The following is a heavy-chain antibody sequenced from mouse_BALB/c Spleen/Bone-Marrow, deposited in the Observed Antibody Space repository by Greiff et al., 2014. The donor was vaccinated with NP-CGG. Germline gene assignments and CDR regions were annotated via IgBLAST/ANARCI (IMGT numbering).Heavy chain of an antibody. V-gene: IGHV1S56*01. CDR3: ARGDYYRSVMDY. J-gene: IGHJ4*01. Sequence: LVESGPELVKPGASMRISCKASGYTFTTYFIHWVKQRPGQGLEWIGWIYPGNINIKYNENFKDKVTLTADKSSNTAHLQFSSLTSEDSAVYFSARGDYYRSVMDYWGQGTSVTVSS. CDR2: IYPGNINI. D-gene: IGHD2-14*01. CDR1: GYTFTTYF.